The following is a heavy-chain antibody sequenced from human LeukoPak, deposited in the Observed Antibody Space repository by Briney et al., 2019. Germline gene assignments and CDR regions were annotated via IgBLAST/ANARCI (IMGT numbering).Heavy chain of an antibody. V-gene: IGHV4-59*08. CDR3: ARHGGGNSIYYLDY. CDR1: RGSINTYY. J-gene: IGHJ4*02. Sequence: SETLSLTCTVSRGSINTYYWSWIRQPPGKGLEGIGYIYYGGSTNYNPSLESRVTISVDTSKNQFSLKLSSVTAADTAVYYCARHGGGNSIYYLDYWGQGTLVTVSS. CDR2: IYYGGST. D-gene: IGHD4-23*01.